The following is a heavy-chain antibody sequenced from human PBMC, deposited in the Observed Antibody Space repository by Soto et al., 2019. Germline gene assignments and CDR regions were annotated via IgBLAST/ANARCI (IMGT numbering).Heavy chain of an antibody. CDR2: INNDGSTT. CDR1: GFPFSTYW. Sequence: GGSLRLSCAASGFPFSTYWMHWVRQAPGKGPVWVSRINNDGSTTRYADSVKGRFTISRDNAKNTLYLQMNSLRAEDTAVYYCASQGLYYYGLDVWGQGTTVTVSS. J-gene: IGHJ6*02. V-gene: IGHV3-74*01. CDR3: ASQGLYYYGLDV.